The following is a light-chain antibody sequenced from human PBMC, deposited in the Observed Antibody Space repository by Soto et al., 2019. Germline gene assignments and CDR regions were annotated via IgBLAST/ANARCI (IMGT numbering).Light chain of an antibody. J-gene: IGLJ1*01. CDR2: RNN. CDR3: AAGDDSLRVSCD. Sequence: SELTHPASASETPGQRVTISCSGSSSNRGCHYVYWYQQLPGTAPKLLIYRNNQRPSGAPDRFSGSKSGSSASLAISALRYEDEAEYYCAAGDDSLRVSCDIGTGSKVTV. V-gene: IGLV1-47*01. CDR1: SSNRGCHY.